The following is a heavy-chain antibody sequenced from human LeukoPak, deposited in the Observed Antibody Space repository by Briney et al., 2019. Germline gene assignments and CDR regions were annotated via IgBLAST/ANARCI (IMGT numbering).Heavy chain of an antibody. CDR3: AKLPSYVPLDY. J-gene: IGHJ4*02. Sequence: SETLSLTCAVYGGSFSGYYWSWIRQPPGKGLEWIGEINHSGSTNYNPSLKSRVTISVDTSKSQFSLKLSSVTAADTAVYYCAKLPSYVPLDYWGQGTLVTVSS. CDR1: GGSFSGYY. V-gene: IGHV4-34*01. CDR2: INHSGST. D-gene: IGHD2-15*01.